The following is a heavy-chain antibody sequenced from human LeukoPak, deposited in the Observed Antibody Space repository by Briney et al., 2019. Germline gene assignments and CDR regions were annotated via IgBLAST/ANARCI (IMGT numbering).Heavy chain of an antibody. V-gene: IGHV1-2*02. CDR3: ARDMLPVTTRTTPGS. Sequence: ASVKVSCKASGYTFTGYYMHWVRQAPGQGLEWMGWINPNSGGTNYAQKFQGRVTMTRDTSISTAYMELSRLRSDDTAVYYCARDMLPVTTRTTPGSWGQGTLVTVSS. J-gene: IGHJ5*02. CDR1: GYTFTGYY. CDR2: INPNSGGT. D-gene: IGHD4-17*01.